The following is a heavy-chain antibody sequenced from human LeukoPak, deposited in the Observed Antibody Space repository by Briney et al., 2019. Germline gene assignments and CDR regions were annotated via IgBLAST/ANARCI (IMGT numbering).Heavy chain of an antibody. V-gene: IGHV5-10-1*01. CDR2: IDPSDSYT. J-gene: IGHJ4*02. D-gene: IGHD2-2*01. CDR3: ARRCSSSSCPFEY. CDR1: GYSFTSYW. Sequence: GESLKISCKGSGYSFTSYWISWVRQMPGKGLEWMGRIDPSDSYTNYSPSFQGHVTISADKSIGTAYHQWSSLKASDTAMYYCARRCSSSSCPFEYWGQGTLVTVSS.